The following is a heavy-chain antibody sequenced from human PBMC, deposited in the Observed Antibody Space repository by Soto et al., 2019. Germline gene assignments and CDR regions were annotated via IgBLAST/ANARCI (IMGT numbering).Heavy chain of an antibody. CDR1: GFTFSSYG. Sequence: QVQLVESGGGVVQPGRSLRLSCAASGFTFSSYGMHWVRQAPGKGLEWGAVISYDGSNKYYEDSVKGRFTISRDNSKNTLYLQMNSLRAEDTAVYYCAKVGRKGDSYYYDSSGYGYFDYWGQGTLVTVSS. D-gene: IGHD3-22*01. CDR2: ISYDGSNK. V-gene: IGHV3-30*18. CDR3: AKVGRKGDSYYYDSSGYGYFDY. J-gene: IGHJ4*02.